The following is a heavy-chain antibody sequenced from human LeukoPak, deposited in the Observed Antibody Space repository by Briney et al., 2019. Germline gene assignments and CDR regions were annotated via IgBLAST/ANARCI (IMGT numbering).Heavy chain of an antibody. CDR3: ARVRAPRTYYYDSSGFGDFDY. CDR1: GYTFTSYY. D-gene: IGHD3-22*01. V-gene: IGHV3-30-3*01. Sequence: SCKASGYTFTSYYMHWVRQAPGKGLEWVAVISYDGSNKYYADSVKGRFTISRDNSRNTLYLQMNSLRAEDTAVYYCARVRAPRTYYYDSSGFGDFDYWGQGTLVTVSS. CDR2: ISYDGSNK. J-gene: IGHJ4*02.